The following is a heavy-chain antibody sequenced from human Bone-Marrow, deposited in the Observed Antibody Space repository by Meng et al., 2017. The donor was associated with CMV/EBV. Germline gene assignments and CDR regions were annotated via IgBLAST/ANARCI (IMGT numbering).Heavy chain of an antibody. V-gene: IGHV3-7*01. CDR2: IKQDGSEK. CDR3: ARESSSSWYSYYYYGMDV. CDR1: GLTFIGFW. Sequence: GGSLRLSCEASGLTFIGFWMSWVRQAPGKGLEWVANIKQDGSEKYYVDSVKGRFTISRDNAKNSLYLQMNSLRAEDTAVYYYARESSSSWYSYYYYGMDVWGQRTTVTVSS. J-gene: IGHJ6*02. D-gene: IGHD6-13*01.